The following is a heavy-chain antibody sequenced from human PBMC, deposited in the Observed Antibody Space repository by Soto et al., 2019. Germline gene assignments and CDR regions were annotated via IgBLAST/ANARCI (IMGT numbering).Heavy chain of an antibody. CDR1: GFTFTDFA. CDR3: AKDKTPHYYGVVITGDAFDI. Sequence: EVQLLESGGGLLQPGGSQRLSCVASGFTFTDFAMAWVRQAPGKGLEWVSAISHTGGATFYAGSVRGRFTISRDNSKNTLYLQRNSLRAEDTAVYYCAKDKTPHYYGVVITGDAFDIWGQGTMVTVSS. J-gene: IGHJ3*02. D-gene: IGHD3-3*01. CDR2: ISHTGGAT. V-gene: IGHV3-23*01.